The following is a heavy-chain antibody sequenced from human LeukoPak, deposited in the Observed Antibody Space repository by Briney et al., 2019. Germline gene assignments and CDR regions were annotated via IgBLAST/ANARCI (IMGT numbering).Heavy chain of an antibody. J-gene: IGHJ3*02. CDR3: ARPLRFLEWLLYGDAFDI. V-gene: IGHV4-39*01. Sequence: PSETLSLTCTVSGGSISSSSYYWGWIRQPPGKGLEWIGSIYYSGSTYYNPSLKSRVTISVVTSKNQFSLKLSSVTAADTAVYYCARPLRFLEWLLYGDAFDIWGQGTMVTVSS. CDR2: IYYSGST. D-gene: IGHD3-3*01. CDR1: GGSISSSSYY.